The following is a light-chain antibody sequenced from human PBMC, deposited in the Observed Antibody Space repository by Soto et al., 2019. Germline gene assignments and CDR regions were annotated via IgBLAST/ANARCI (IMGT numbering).Light chain of an antibody. Sequence: QSALTQPPSASGSPGQSVTISCTRTSSDVGGSDFVSWFQQHPGKAPKLMIYDVNKRPSGVPDRFSGSKSGNTASLTVSGLQADDEADYFCSSYAGSRNPYVFGTGTKLTVL. J-gene: IGLJ1*01. CDR2: DVN. CDR1: SSDVGGSDF. CDR3: SSYAGSRNPYV. V-gene: IGLV2-8*01.